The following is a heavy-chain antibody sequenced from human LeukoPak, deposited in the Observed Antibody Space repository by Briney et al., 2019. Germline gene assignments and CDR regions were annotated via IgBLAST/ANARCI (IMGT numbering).Heavy chain of an antibody. D-gene: IGHD6-13*01. CDR3: ARDQYSSSWYFREYYYYYMDV. CDR1: GFTFSSYG. V-gene: IGHV3-30*03. J-gene: IGHJ6*03. CDR2: ISYDGYNK. Sequence: GGSLRLSCAASGFTFSSYGMHWVRQAPGKGLEWVAVISYDGYNKYSADSVKGRFTISRDNAKNSLYLQMNSLRAEDTAVYYCARDQYSSSWYFREYYYYYMDVWGKGTTVTVSS.